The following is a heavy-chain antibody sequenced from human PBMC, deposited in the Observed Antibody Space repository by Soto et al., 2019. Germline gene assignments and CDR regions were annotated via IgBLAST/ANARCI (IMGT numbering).Heavy chain of an antibody. V-gene: IGHV3-30*18. D-gene: IGHD3-10*01. Sequence: QVQLVESGGGVVQPGRSLSLSCAASGFTFSNYGMHWVRQAPGKGLEWVAFILYDGSDKSFADSVKGRFTISRDNSKNTLDLQMNSLRAEDTAVYYCAKDRIVMIRGVMNYYGMDVWGQGTTVTVSS. CDR3: AKDRIVMIRGVMNYYGMDV. J-gene: IGHJ6*02. CDR2: ILYDGSDK. CDR1: GFTFSNYG.